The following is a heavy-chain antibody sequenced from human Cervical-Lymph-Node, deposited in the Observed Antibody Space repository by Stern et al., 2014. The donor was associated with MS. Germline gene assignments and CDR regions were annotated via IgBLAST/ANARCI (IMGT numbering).Heavy chain of an antibody. CDR3: ARGFPRIAARLAYYYGMDV. J-gene: IGHJ6*02. Sequence: VHLVESGGGVVQPGRSLRLSCAASGFTFSSYGMHWVRQAPGKGLEWVAVIWYDGSNKYYADSVKGRFTISRDNSKNTLYLQMNSLRAEDTAVYYCARGFPRIAARLAYYYGMDVWGQGTTVTVSS. V-gene: IGHV3-33*01. D-gene: IGHD6-6*01. CDR2: IWYDGSNK. CDR1: GFTFSSYG.